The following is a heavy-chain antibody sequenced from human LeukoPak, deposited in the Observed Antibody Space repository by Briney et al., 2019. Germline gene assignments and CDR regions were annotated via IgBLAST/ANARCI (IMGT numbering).Heavy chain of an antibody. V-gene: IGHV1-58*02. CDR2: IVVGSGNT. D-gene: IGHD3-22*01. CDR3: AARGHYYDSSGYYPLDY. Sequence: ASVKVSCKASGFTFTSSAMQWVRQARGQRLEWIGWIVVGSGNTNYAQKFQERVTITRDMSTSTAYMELSSLRSEDTAVYYCAARGHYYDSSGYYPLDYWGQGTLVTVSS. J-gene: IGHJ4*02. CDR1: GFTFTSSA.